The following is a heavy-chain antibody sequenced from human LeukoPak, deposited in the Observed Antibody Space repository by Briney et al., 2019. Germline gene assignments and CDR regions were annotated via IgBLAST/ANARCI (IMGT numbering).Heavy chain of an antibody. V-gene: IGHV1-46*01. J-gene: IGHJ4*02. Sequence: ASVKVSCKASGYTFTSYYMHWVRQAPGQGLEWMGIINPSGGSTSYAQKFQGRVTMTRDTSTSTVYMELRSLRSDDTAVYYCAREGYCSGGSCRKDFDYWGQGTLVTVSS. CDR2: INPSGGST. CDR1: GYTFTSYY. CDR3: AREGYCSGGSCRKDFDY. D-gene: IGHD2-15*01.